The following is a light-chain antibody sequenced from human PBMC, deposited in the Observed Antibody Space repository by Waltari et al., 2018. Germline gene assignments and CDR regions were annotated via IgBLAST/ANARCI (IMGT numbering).Light chain of an antibody. V-gene: IGKV1-6*01. Sequence: AIQLTQSPSSLPASVADRVTIPCWASQGTRDDLGWYQQKPGKAPKLLSYAASILQSGVPSRFSGSGSGTDFTLTISSLQPEDFATYYCLQDYNYPWTFGQGTKVEIK. J-gene: IGKJ1*01. CDR2: AAS. CDR1: QGTRDD. CDR3: LQDYNYPWT.